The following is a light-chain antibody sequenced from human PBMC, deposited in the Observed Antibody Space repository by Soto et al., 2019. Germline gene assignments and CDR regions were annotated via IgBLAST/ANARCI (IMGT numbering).Light chain of an antibody. CDR2: GAS. CDR3: QQYNNWYT. Sequence: EIVMTQSPATLSVSPGERATLSCRASQSVGSNLAWYQQKPGQAPRIFIYGASTRATDIPARFSGSGSGTEFTHNISSLQSEDFAVYYCQQYNNWYTFGQGTKLEI. V-gene: IGKV3-15*01. CDR1: QSVGSN. J-gene: IGKJ2*01.